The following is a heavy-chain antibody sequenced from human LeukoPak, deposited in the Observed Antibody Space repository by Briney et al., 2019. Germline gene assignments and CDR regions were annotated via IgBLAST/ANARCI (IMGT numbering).Heavy chain of an antibody. V-gene: IGHV3-33*01. CDR2: IWYDGSNK. J-gene: IGHJ4*02. CDR3: ARMVSGVARALDY. D-gene: IGHD2-15*01. Sequence: GGSLRLSCAASGFTFSSYGMRWVRQAPGKGLERVAVIWYDGSNKYYADSVKGRFTISRDNSKNTLYLQMNSLRAEDTAVYYCARMVSGVARALDYWGQGTLVTVSS. CDR1: GFTFSSYG.